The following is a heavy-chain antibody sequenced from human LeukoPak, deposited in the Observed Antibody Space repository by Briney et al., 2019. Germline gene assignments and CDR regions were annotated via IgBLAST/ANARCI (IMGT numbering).Heavy chain of an antibody. CDR1: EFTFSTYW. V-gene: IGHV3-7*01. CDR2: INQDGSET. Sequence: PGGSLRLSCAASEFTFSTYWMTWVRQAPGKGLEWVANINQDGSETYYVDAVKGRFTISRENAKNSLYLQMNSLRAEDTAVYYCARDIAAPGSYWGQGTLVTASS. J-gene: IGHJ4*02. CDR3: ARDIAAPGSY. D-gene: IGHD6-13*01.